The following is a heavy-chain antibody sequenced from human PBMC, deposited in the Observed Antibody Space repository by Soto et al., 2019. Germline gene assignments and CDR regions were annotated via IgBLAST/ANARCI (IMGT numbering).Heavy chain of an antibody. CDR1: GYTFTVYY. Sequence: ASVKVSCKASGYTFTVYYMHWVRQAPGQGLEWMGWINPNSGGTKSAQKFQGRVTMTRDTSISTAYMELSRLRSDDTAVYYCARRKGDYYDSSGYHYYFDYWGQGTLVTVSS. V-gene: IGHV1-2*02. CDR3: ARRKGDYYDSSGYHYYFDY. D-gene: IGHD3-22*01. CDR2: INPNSGGT. J-gene: IGHJ4*02.